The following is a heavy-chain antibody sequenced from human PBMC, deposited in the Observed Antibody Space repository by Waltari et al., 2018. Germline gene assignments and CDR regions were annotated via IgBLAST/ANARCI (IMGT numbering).Heavy chain of an antibody. CDR1: GYSFTSYW. V-gene: IGHV5-51*01. CDR3: ARHGGDSTASAGDY. D-gene: IGHD2-21*02. J-gene: IGHJ4*02. Sequence: EVHLVQSGAEEKKTGESLKIIWKGDGYSFTSYWLGWACQMTGKGLAWMGIIYPGDSDTRYGPSFQGQVTISADKPISTAYLQWSSLKASDTAMYYCARHGGDSTASAGDYWGQGTLVTVSS. CDR2: IYPGDSDT.